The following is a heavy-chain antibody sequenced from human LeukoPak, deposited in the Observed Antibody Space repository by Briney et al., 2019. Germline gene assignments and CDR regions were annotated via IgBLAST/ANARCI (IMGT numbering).Heavy chain of an antibody. CDR1: GGTFSSYA. V-gene: IGHV1-69*05. J-gene: IGHJ4*02. D-gene: IGHD4-23*01. Sequence: ASVKVSCKASGGTFSSYAISWVRQAPGQGLEWMGGIIPIFGTANYAQKFQGRVTITTDESTSTAYMELSSLRSEDTAVYYCARATVVTRNFDYWGQGTPVTVSS. CDR3: ARATVVTRNFDY. CDR2: IIPIFGTA.